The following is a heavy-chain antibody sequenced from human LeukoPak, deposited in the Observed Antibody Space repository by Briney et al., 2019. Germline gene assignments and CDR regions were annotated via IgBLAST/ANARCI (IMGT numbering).Heavy chain of an antibody. Sequence: GGSLRLSCAVSGFTFGRYWRGWVRQAPGKGLEWVAHIKEDGSERYYADSVKGRLIMSRDNAKNAVYLQVNSLTAEDTAVYYCTRDQGYCSGGRCYSVFDIWGQGTMVTVSS. CDR1: GFTFGRYW. CDR3: TRDQGYCSGGRCYSVFDI. J-gene: IGHJ3*02. D-gene: IGHD2-15*01. V-gene: IGHV3-7*01. CDR2: IKEDGSER.